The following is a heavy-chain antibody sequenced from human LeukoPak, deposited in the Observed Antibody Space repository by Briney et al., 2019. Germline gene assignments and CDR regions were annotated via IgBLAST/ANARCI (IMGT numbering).Heavy chain of an antibody. Sequence: KPGGSLRLSCAASGFTFSSYSMNWVHQAPGKGLEWVSSISSSSSYIYYADSVKGRFTISRDNAKSTLYLQMNSLRAEDTAVYYCARDLRTPSDTNIAIDYWGQGTLVTVSS. V-gene: IGHV3-21*01. CDR3: ARDLRTPSDTNIAIDY. J-gene: IGHJ4*02. CDR1: GFTFSSYS. CDR2: ISSSSSYI. D-gene: IGHD4-23*01.